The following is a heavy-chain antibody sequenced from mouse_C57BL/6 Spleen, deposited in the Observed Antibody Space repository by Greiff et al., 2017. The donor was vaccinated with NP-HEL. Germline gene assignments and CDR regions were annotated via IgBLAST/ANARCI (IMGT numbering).Heavy chain of an antibody. J-gene: IGHJ3*01. Sequence: VQLQESGAELVKPGASVKISCKASGYAFSSYWMNWVKQRPGKGLEWIGQIYPGDGDTNYNGKFKGKATLTADKSSSTAYMQLSSLTSEDSAVYFWARGDGNPAWFAYWGQGTLVTVSA. CDR3: ARGDGNPAWFAY. V-gene: IGHV1-80*01. D-gene: IGHD2-1*01. CDR1: GYAFSSYW. CDR2: IYPGDGDT.